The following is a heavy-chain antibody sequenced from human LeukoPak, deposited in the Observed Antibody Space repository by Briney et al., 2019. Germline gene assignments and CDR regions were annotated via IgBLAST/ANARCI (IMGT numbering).Heavy chain of an antibody. CDR1: GGSISSGGYY. CDR2: IYYSGST. V-gene: IGHV4-31*03. CDR3: ARQPYSSSWYDY. Sequence: SQTLSLTCTVSGGSISSGGYYWSWIRQHPGKGLEWIGYIYYSGSTYHNPSLKSRVTISVDTSKNQFSLKLSSVTAADTAVYYCARQPYSSSWYDYWGQGTLVTVSS. D-gene: IGHD6-13*01. J-gene: IGHJ4*02.